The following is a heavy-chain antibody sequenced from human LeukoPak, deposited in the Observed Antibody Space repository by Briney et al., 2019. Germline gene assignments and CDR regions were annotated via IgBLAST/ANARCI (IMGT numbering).Heavy chain of an antibody. V-gene: IGHV3-30*18. CDR1: GFTFSSYG. CDR3: AKAWYSSSWYSAHFQH. J-gene: IGHJ1*01. D-gene: IGHD6-13*01. Sequence: PGRSLRLSCAASGFTFSSYGMHWVRQAPGKGLEWVAVISYDGSNKYYADSVKGRFTISRDNSKNTLYLQMNSLRAEDTAVYYCAKAWYSSSWYSAHFQHWGQGTLVTVSS. CDR2: ISYDGSNK.